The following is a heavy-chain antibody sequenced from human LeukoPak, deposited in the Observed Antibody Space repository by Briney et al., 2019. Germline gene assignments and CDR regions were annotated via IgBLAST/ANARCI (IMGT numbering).Heavy chain of an antibody. Sequence: ASVKVSCKASGYTFTSYGISWVRQAPGQGLEWMGWISAYNGNTNYAQKLQGRVTVTTDTSTSTAYMELRSLRSDDTAVYYCASPYYDSSGYPYDAFDIWGQGTMVTVSS. CDR3: ASPYYDSSGYPYDAFDI. D-gene: IGHD3-22*01. V-gene: IGHV1-18*01. J-gene: IGHJ3*02. CDR1: GYTFTSYG. CDR2: ISAYNGNT.